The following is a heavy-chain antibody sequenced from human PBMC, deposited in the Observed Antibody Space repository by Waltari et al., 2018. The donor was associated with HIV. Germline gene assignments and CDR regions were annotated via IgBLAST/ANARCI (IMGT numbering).Heavy chain of an antibody. D-gene: IGHD3-10*01. Sequence: QVHLQESGPGLVRPSVTLSLICTVSGGAFSSYYWNWIRQPAGKGLEWIGRIYSTGSTNYNPSLKSRVTMSVDTYNNQIFLRLNSVTAADTAVYYCARNLWFGDFRWFDPWGQGTLVTVSS. CDR1: GGAFSSYY. V-gene: IGHV4-4*07. J-gene: IGHJ5*02. CDR3: ARNLWFGDFRWFDP. CDR2: IYSTGST.